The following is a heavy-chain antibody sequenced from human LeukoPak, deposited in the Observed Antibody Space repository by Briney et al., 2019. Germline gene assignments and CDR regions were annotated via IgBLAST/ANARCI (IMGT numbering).Heavy chain of an antibody. CDR1: GGTFSSYA. CDR3: ARETVVVPAAPWGYFDY. CDR2: IIPIFGTA. V-gene: IGHV1-69*13. J-gene: IGHJ4*02. D-gene: IGHD2-2*01. Sequence: SVKVSCKASGGTFSSYAISWVRQAPGQGLEWMGGIIPIFGTANYAQKFQGRVTITADESTSTAYMELSSLRSEDTAVYSCARETVVVPAAPWGYFDYWGQGTLVTVSS.